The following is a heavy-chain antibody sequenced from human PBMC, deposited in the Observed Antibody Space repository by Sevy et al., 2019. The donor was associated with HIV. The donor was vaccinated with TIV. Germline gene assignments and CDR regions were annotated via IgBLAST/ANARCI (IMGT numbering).Heavy chain of an antibody. D-gene: IGHD6-13*01. J-gene: IGHJ6*02. CDR1: GFTFSSYG. Sequence: GGSLRLSCAASGFTFSSYGMHWVRQAPGKGLEWVAFIRYDGSNKYYADSVKGRFTISRDNSKNTLYLQMNSLRAEDTAVYYCAKDQFRFSGSSSERYGMDVWGHGTTVTVSS. CDR3: AKDQFRFSGSSSERYGMDV. CDR2: IRYDGSNK. V-gene: IGHV3-30*02.